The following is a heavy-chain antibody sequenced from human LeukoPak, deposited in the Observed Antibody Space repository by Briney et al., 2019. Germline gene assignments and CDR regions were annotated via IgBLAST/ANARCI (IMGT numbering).Heavy chain of an antibody. CDR2: IYHSGDT. CDR3: ARRGQGYCSSIRCYLPLES. D-gene: IGHD2-2*01. V-gene: IGHV4-38-2*01. CDR1: SYYLSSGYY. Sequence: SGTLSLTCAVSSYYLSSGYYWDWIRQPPGKGLEWTGRIYHSGDTYYIPSLKSRVTISVDTSKNHFSLRLSSVTAADTAVYYCARRGQGYCSSIRCYLPLESWGQGTLVTVSS. J-gene: IGHJ4*02.